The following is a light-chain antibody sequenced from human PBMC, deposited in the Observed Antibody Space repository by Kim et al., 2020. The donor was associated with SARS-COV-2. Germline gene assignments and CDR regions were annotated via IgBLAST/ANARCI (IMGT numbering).Light chain of an antibody. CDR3: QQSHSTPHT. V-gene: IGKV1-39*01. CDR1: QSIGRF. J-gene: IGKJ2*01. Sequence: SASVGDRVTITCRASQSIGRFLNWYRQTSGKAPNLLIYAASSLQSGVPSRFSGSGSGTDFTLTISSLQPEDFATYYCQQSHSTPHTFGQGTKLEI. CDR2: AAS.